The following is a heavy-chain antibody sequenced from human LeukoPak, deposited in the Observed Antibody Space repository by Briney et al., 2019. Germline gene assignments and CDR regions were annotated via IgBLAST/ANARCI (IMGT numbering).Heavy chain of an antibody. CDR1: AFTFSNYC. D-gene: IGHD3-10*01. CDR2: IKQDGSEK. J-gene: IGHJ4*02. Sequence: GGSLRLSCAASAFTFSNYCMTWVRQAPGKGLEWVANIKQDGSEKYYVGSVKGRFTISRDNAKNSLYLQMNSLRAEDTAVYYCARDFHSYGSPFDYWGQGTLVTVSS. CDR3: ARDFHSYGSPFDY. V-gene: IGHV3-7*01.